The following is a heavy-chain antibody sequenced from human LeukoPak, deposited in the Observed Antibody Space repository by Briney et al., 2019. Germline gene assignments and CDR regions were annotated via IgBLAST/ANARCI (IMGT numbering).Heavy chain of an antibody. J-gene: IGHJ3*02. CDR3: AREGYDFWSGYPGSAFDI. D-gene: IGHD3-3*01. CDR2: IYTSGST. V-gene: IGHV4-61*02. Sequence: SQTLSLTCTVSGGSISSGSYYWSWIRQPAGKGLEWIGRIYTSGSTNYNPSLKSRVIISVDTSKNQFSLKLSSVTAADTAVYYCAREGYDFWSGYPGSAFDIWGQGTMVTVSS. CDR1: GGSISSGSYY.